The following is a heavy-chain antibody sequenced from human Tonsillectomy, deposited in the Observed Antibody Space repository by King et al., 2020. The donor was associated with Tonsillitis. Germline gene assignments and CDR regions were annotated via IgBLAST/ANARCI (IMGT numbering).Heavy chain of an antibody. CDR2: IHYGGNT. Sequence: VQLVESGGGLVQPGGSLRLSCVGSGFTVSTNYMSWVRQAPGKGLEWVSVIHYGGNTYYADSVKGRFTISRDNSKNTLYLQMKSLRAEDTAVYYCARDATMALDYWGQGSLVTVSS. CDR3: ARDATMALDY. J-gene: IGHJ4*02. V-gene: IGHV3-66*01. D-gene: IGHD4/OR15-4a*01. CDR1: GFTVSTNY.